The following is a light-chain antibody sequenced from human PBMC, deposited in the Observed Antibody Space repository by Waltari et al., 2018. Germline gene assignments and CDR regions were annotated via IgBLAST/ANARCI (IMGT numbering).Light chain of an antibody. V-gene: IGLV1-51*01. Sequence: QSVLTQPPSVSAAPGPKVTISCSGSSSNIGNTDVSWYQQFPGTAPKLLITDNNKRPFGIPDRFSGSKSGTSATLGITGLQTGDEADYYCATWDSRLSVVVFGGGTKVTVL. J-gene: IGLJ3*02. CDR2: DNN. CDR1: SSNIGNTD. CDR3: ATWDSRLSVVV.